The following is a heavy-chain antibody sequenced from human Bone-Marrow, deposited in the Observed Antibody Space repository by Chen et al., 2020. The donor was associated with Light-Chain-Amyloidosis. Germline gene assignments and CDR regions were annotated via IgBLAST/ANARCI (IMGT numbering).Heavy chain of an antibody. CDR2: IDPDESDA. V-gene: IGHV5-51*01. D-gene: IGHD5-12*01. Sequence: EVQLEQSGPEVKKPGESLKISCQGSGYTFPHYWIGWVRPLRGKGLEWMGVIDPDESDARYRPSLEGQVTISADKSITTAYLQWRSLKASDTAMYYCARRRDGYNFDYWGQGTLDTFS. CDR1: GYTFPHYW. CDR3: ARRRDGYNFDY. J-gene: IGHJ4*02.